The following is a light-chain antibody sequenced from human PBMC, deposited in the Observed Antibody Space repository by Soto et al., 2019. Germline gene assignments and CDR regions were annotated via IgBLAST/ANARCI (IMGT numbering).Light chain of an antibody. J-gene: IGLJ1*01. Sequence: QSVLTQPPSASGSPGQSVTNSCTGTSSDVGTYNYVSWYQQYPGKAPRLMIYEVTKRASGVSNRFSGSKSGNTASLTISGLQPEDEADYYCCSYAGSSSSIFGTGTKVTVL. CDR2: EVT. CDR3: CSYAGSSSSI. V-gene: IGLV2-23*02. CDR1: SSDVGTYNY.